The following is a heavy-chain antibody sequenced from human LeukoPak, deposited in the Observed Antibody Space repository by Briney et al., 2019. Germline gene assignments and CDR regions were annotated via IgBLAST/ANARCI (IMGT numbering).Heavy chain of an antibody. CDR1: GGSISSGGYY. CDR2: IYHSGST. D-gene: IGHD3-16*01. V-gene: IGHV4-30-2*01. J-gene: IGHJ4*02. CDR3: ASPGSGESPE. Sequence: SETLSLTCTVSGGSISSGGYYWSWIRQPPGKGLEWIGYIYHSGSTYYNPSLKSRVTTSVDRSKNQFSLKLSSVTAADTAVYYCASPGSGESPEWGQGTLVTVSS.